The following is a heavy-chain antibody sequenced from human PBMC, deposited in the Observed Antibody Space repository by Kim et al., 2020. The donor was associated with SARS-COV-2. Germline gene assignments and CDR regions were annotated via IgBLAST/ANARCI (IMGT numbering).Heavy chain of an antibody. D-gene: IGHD6-19*01. CDR2: ISSSSYI. CDR3: ARAYSSGLTYFDY. CDR1: GFTFSSYS. V-gene: IGHV3-21*01. J-gene: IGHJ4*02. Sequence: GGSLRLSCAASGFTFSSYSMNWVRQAPGKGLEWVSSISSSSYIYYADSVKGRFTISRDNAKNSLYLQMNSLRAEDTAVYYCARAYSSGLTYFDYWGQGTLVTVSS.